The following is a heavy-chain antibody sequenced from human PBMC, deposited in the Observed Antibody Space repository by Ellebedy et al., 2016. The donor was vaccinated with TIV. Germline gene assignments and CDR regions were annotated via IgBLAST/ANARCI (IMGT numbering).Heavy chain of an antibody. CDR2: IYHSGST. D-gene: IGHD5-12*01. Sequence: SETLSLTXTVSGYSISSGYYWGWIRQPPGKGLAWIGSIYHSGSTYYNPSLKSRVTISVDTSKNQFSLKLSSVTAADTAVYYCARERGYSGYDKDAFDIWGQGTMVTVSS. CDR1: GYSISSGYY. CDR3: ARERGYSGYDKDAFDI. V-gene: IGHV4-38-2*02. J-gene: IGHJ3*02.